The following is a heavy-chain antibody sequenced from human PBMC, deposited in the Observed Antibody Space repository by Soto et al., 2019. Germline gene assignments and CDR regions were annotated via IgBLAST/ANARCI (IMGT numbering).Heavy chain of an antibody. CDR2: VYRTGRT. CDR1: GGSISTSNW. V-gene: IGHV4-4*02. D-gene: IGHD6-13*01. CDR3: ARARAIIAAGAIFDC. J-gene: IGHJ4*02. Sequence: QVQLQESGPGLVKPSGTLSLTCAVSGGSISTSNWWSWVRQPPGKGLEWIVQVYRTGRTNYNPSLDSRVIVSVYKSTNQFSLKLTSVTAADTAVYYCARARAIIAAGAIFDCWCQGTLVIVST.